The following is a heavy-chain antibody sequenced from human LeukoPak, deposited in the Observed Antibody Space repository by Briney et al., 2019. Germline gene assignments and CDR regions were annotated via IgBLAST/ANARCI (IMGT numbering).Heavy chain of an antibody. V-gene: IGHV3-23*01. Sequence: LPGGSLRLSCAASGFTFSSYAMSWVRQAPGKGLEWVSAISGSGDSTYYADSVKGRFTISRDNSKNTLYLQMNSLRVEDTALYYCAKEVGYDSSDYLVYWGQGTLVTVSS. CDR1: GFTFSSYA. J-gene: IGHJ4*02. CDR3: AKEVGYDSSDYLVY. D-gene: IGHD3-22*01. CDR2: ISGSGDST.